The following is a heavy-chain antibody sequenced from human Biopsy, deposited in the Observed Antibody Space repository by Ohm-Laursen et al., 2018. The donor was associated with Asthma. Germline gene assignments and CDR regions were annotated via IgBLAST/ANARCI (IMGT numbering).Heavy chain of an antibody. CDR1: GGTFNTYV. Sequence: GSSVKVSCKPLGGTFNTYVIGWVRQAPGQGLEWMGGLNSVFGNTTYPQRFQDRVTITADDSTSTVYMELSSLRSEDTAVYYCARKAGPCISRTCYSLDFWGQGTLVIVSS. CDR3: ARKAGPCISRTCYSLDF. V-gene: IGHV1-69*01. J-gene: IGHJ4*02. D-gene: IGHD2-2*01. CDR2: LNSVFGNT.